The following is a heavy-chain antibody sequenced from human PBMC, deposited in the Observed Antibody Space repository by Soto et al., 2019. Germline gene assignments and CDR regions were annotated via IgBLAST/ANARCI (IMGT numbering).Heavy chain of an antibody. J-gene: IGHJ3*02. CDR2: INWNGGST. V-gene: IGHV3-20*01. D-gene: IGHD2-2*02. Sequence: GGSQRLCYAASGFTFDDYGFRWVRKTTGKGLEWVSGINWNGGSTGYADSVKGRFTISRDNAKNSLYLQMNSLRAEDTALYHCARGSLYCSSTSCYSLAFDIWGQGTMVTVSS. CDR1: GFTFDDYG. CDR3: ARGSLYCSSTSCYSLAFDI.